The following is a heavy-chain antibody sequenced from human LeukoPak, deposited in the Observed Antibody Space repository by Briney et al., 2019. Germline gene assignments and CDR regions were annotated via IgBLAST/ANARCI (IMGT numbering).Heavy chain of an antibody. D-gene: IGHD3-10*01. Sequence: GGSLRLSCAASGFTFSSYGMHWVRQAPGKGLEWVAFIRYDGSNKYYADSAKGRFTISRDNSKNTLYLQMNSLRAEDTAVYYCAKAANYYGSGSYWPYYYYGMDVWGQGTTVTVSS. CDR2: IRYDGSNK. CDR1: GFTFSSYG. CDR3: AKAANYYGSGSYWPYYYYGMDV. J-gene: IGHJ6*02. V-gene: IGHV3-30*02.